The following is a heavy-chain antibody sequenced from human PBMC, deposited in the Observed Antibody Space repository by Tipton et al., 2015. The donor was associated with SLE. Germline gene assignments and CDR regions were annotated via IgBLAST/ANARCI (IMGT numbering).Heavy chain of an antibody. V-gene: IGHV4-59*01. J-gene: IGHJ4*02. D-gene: IGHD3/OR15-3a*01. CDR1: GGSISGSS. Sequence: TLSLTCTVSGGSISGSSWSWIRQPPGKGLEWIGYIYYSGSTNYHPSLKGRGTISVDTTKNQFSLKLNSVTAADTAVYYCARRDFWTGYLDYWGRGTLVTVSS. CDR3: ARRDFWTGYLDY. CDR2: IYYSGST.